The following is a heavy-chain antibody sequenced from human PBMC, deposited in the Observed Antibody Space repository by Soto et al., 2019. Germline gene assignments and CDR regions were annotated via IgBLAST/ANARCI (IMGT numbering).Heavy chain of an antibody. CDR3: AKEGHYDYVWGSYRSEEGYYFDY. D-gene: IGHD3-16*02. V-gene: IGHV3-30*04. CDR1: GFTFSSYA. Sequence: QVQLVESGGGVVQPGRSLRLSCAASGFTFSSYAMHWVRQAPGKGLEWVAVISYDGSNKYYADSVKGRFTISRDNSKNTLYLQMNSLRAEETAVYYCAKEGHYDYVWGSYRSEEGYYFDYWGQGTLVTVSS. J-gene: IGHJ4*02. CDR2: ISYDGSNK.